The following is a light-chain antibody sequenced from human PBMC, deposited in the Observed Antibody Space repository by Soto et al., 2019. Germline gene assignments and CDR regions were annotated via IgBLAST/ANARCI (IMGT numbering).Light chain of an antibody. CDR1: QSISSW. CDR3: QQYNSYS. CDR2: DAS. Sequence: DIQMTQSPSTLSASLGDRVTITCRASQSISSWLAWYQPKPGKAPNLLIYDASTLESGVPSRFSGSGFGTEFTLTISILQPDDFATYYCQQYNSYSFGGGTKVDIK. V-gene: IGKV1-5*01. J-gene: IGKJ4*01.